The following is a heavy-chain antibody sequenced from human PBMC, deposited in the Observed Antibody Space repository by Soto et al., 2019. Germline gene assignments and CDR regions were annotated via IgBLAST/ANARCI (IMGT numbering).Heavy chain of an antibody. CDR2: IYYTGTT. CDR3: ARGGYSYGFFYWFDP. J-gene: IGHJ5*02. V-gene: IGHV4-59*01. Sequence: QVQLQESGPGLVKPSETLSLTCTVSGGSISNNYWSWIRQPPGKGLEWIGFIYYTGTTNYNPSLKSRVTISLDTSKNQFSLKLNSVTAADRAVYYCARGGYSYGFFYWFDPWGQGTLVTVSS. D-gene: IGHD5-18*01. CDR1: GGSISNNY.